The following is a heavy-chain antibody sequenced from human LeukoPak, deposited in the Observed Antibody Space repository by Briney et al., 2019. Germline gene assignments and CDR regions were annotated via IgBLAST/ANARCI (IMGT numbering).Heavy chain of an antibody. J-gene: IGHJ4*02. CDR1: AYSFSSYC. D-gene: IGHD4-23*01. V-gene: IGHV5-51*01. Sequence: GESLKIFCWGSAYSFSSYCIVWVRHMPPEDLVGMGIIYPGDSDTRYSPSFQGQVTISADKSISTAYLQWSSLKASDTAMYYCARLDYGGSDFDYWGQGTLVTVSS. CDR2: IYPGDSDT. CDR3: ARLDYGGSDFDY.